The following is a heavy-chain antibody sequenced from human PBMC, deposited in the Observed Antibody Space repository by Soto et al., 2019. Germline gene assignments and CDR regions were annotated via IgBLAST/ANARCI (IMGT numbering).Heavy chain of an antibody. V-gene: IGHV3-30-3*01. J-gene: IGHJ4*02. CDR3: ARDKRDLRFLEWSYYFDY. Sequence: QVQLVESGGGVVQPGRSLRLSCAASGFTFSSYAMHWVRQAPGKGLEWVAVISYDGSNKYYADSVKGRFTISRDNSKNTLYLQLNSLIAEDTAVYYCARDKRDLRFLEWSYYFDYWGQGTLVTVYS. CDR1: GFTFSSYA. CDR2: ISYDGSNK. D-gene: IGHD3-3*01.